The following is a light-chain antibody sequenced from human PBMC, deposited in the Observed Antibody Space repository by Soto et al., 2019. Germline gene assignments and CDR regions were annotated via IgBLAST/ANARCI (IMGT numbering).Light chain of an antibody. CDR2: AAS. J-gene: IGKJ3*01. CDR3: QKYSSVPV. V-gene: IGKV1-27*01. Sequence: DIKMTQSPTSLSASVGDRVTITCRASQDIRNFVAWYQQKPGKAPKLLIYAASTFQSGVPSRFSGSGSGTDFTLTISSLQPEDVATYSCQKYSSVPVFGPGTKVEIK. CDR1: QDIRNF.